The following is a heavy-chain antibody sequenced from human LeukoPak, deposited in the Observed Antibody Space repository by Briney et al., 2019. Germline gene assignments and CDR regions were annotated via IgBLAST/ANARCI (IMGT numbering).Heavy chain of an antibody. V-gene: IGHV3-30-3*01. CDR2: ISYDGSNK. CDR3: ARDRHTSAWATSDAFDI. J-gene: IGHJ3*02. D-gene: IGHD6-19*01. Sequence: PGGSLRLSCVASGFSFSDYAMHWVRQAPGKGLEWVAVISYDGSNKYYADAVKGRFTISRDNSKNTLCLQMNSLRTEDTAVYYCARDRHTSAWATSDAFDIWGQGTMVTVSS. CDR1: GFSFSDYA.